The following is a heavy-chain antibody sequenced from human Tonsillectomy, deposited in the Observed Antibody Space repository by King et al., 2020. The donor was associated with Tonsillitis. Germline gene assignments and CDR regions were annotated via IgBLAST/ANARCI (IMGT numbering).Heavy chain of an antibody. V-gene: IGHV3-66*01. Sequence: VQLVESGGGLVQPGGSLRLSCAASGFTVSSNYMSWVRQAPGKWLEWVSVIYSGGSTYYADSVKGRFTISRDNSKNTLYLQMNSLRAEDTAVFYCARGPTTVATPGIDYWGQGTLVTVSS. J-gene: IGHJ4*02. CDR3: ARGPTTVATPGIDY. CDR2: IYSGGST. D-gene: IGHD4-23*01. CDR1: GFTVSSNY.